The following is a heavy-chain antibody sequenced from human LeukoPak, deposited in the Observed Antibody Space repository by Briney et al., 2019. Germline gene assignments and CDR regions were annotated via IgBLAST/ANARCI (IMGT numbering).Heavy chain of an antibody. Sequence: GGSLRLSCAASGFTFSSYAMSWVRQAPGKGLEWVSAISGSGGSTYYADSVKGRFAISRDSAKNSLYLQMNSLRAEDTAVYYCARYGNGAWLAHYSFDIWGQGTMVTVSS. D-gene: IGHD6-19*01. V-gene: IGHV3-23*01. CDR3: ARYGNGAWLAHYSFDI. CDR2: ISGSGGST. J-gene: IGHJ3*02. CDR1: GFTFSSYA.